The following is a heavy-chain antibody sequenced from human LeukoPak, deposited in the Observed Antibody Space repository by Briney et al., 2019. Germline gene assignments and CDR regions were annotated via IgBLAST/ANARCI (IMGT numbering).Heavy chain of an antibody. CDR3: ARSPYYYDSSGYLDY. CDR1: AGSISSYY. V-gene: IGHV4-59*01. D-gene: IGHD3-22*01. J-gene: IGHJ4*02. Sequence: SETLSLTCTVSAGSISSYYWSWIRQPPGKGLEWIGYIYYSGSTNYNPSLKSRVTISVDTSKNQFSLKLSSVTAADTAVYYCARSPYYYDSSGYLDYWGQGTLVTVSS. CDR2: IYYSGST.